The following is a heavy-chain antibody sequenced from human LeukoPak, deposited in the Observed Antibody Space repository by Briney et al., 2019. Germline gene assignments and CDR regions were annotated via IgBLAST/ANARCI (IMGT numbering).Heavy chain of an antibody. CDR1: GFTFSSYW. CDR2: IKQDGSEK. Sequence: GGSRRLSCAASGFTFSSYWMSWVRQAPGKGLEWVANIKQDGSEKYYVDSVKGRFTISRDNAKNSLYLQMDSLRAEDTAVYYCARGGGNYYDSSGPRFDYWGQGTLVTVSS. CDR3: ARGGGNYYDSSGPRFDY. D-gene: IGHD3-22*01. J-gene: IGHJ4*02. V-gene: IGHV3-7*01.